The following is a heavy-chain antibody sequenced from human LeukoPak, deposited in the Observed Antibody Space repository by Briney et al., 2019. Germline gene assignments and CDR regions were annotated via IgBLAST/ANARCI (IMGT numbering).Heavy chain of an antibody. CDR1: GFTFSRYP. J-gene: IGHJ4*02. CDR2: ISRSGGST. D-gene: IGHD4-23*01. Sequence: GGSLRLSCAGSGFTFSRYPRHWVGQAAGEGVEYFSAISRSGGSTYYPHSVKRRFTISRHYSKNTLYLQMGSLRAEAMAVYYCATDYGGNLYDYWGQGTLVTVSS. CDR3: ATDYGGNLYDY. V-gene: IGHV3-64*01.